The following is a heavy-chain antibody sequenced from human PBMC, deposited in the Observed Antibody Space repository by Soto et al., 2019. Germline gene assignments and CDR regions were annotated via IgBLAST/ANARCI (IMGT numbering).Heavy chain of an antibody. V-gene: IGHV1-69*13. J-gene: IGHJ6*02. D-gene: IGHD1-1*01. Sequence: SVKVSCKASGGTFSSYAISWVRQAPGQGLEWMGGIIPIFGTANYAQKFQGRVTITADESTSTAYMELSSLRSEDTAVYYCARGTTHYYYYYGMDVWGQGXTVTVSS. CDR1: GGTFSSYA. CDR2: IIPIFGTA. CDR3: ARGTTHYYYYYGMDV.